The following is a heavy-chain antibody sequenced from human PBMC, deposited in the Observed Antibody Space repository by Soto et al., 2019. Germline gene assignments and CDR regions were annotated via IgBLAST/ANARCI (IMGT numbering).Heavy chain of an antibody. CDR3: ARARGEDGMVLPAAPFDC. V-gene: IGHV1-69*02. D-gene: IGHD2-2*01. Sequence: QVQLVQSGAEVKTPGSSVKVSCKASGGHFSSYTISWVRQAPGQGLEWMGRITPILGIANYAQKFQGRVTITADNSTSKCYMELSSLRSEDTAVYYCARARGEDGMVLPAAPFDCWGRGTLVTVSS. CDR2: ITPILGIA. J-gene: IGHJ4*02. CDR1: GGHFSSYT.